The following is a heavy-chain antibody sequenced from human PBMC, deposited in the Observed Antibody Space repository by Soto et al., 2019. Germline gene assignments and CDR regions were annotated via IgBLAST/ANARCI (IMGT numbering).Heavy chain of an antibody. D-gene: IGHD6-19*01. V-gene: IGHV3-21*01. CDR1: GFAFRSYA. J-gene: IGHJ4*02. CDR2: ISSTSTYT. CDR3: ATHLALAGNY. Sequence: PGGSLRLSCAASGFAFRSYAMNWVRQTQEKGLEWVSSISSTSTYTHYADSVKGRFTISRDNANNSLFLQMNSLRAEDTAIYYCATHLALAGNYWGQGALVTVSS.